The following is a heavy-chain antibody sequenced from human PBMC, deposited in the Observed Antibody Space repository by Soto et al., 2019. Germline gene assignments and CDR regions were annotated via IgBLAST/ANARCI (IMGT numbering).Heavy chain of an antibody. CDR3: SLSDRYYGMDV. CDR1: VFTFSSYA. V-gene: IGHV3-23*01. Sequence: GGSLRLSCAASVFTFSSYAMSWVRQAPGKGLEWVSSISTSGGSTYYADSVKGRFTISRDNSNNTLYLQMNSLRAEDTAVYYCSLSDRYYGMDVWGLGTTVTV. CDR2: ISTSGGST. J-gene: IGHJ6*02.